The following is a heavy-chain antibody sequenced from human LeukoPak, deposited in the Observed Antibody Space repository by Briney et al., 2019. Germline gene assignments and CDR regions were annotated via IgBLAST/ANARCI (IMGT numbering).Heavy chain of an antibody. CDR2: INHSGST. V-gene: IGHV4-34*01. CDR1: GGSFSGYY. J-gene: IGHJ3*02. D-gene: IGHD6-13*01. CDR3: ARARRFAAAGTTAFDI. Sequence: SETLSLTCAVYGGSFSGYYWSWIRQPPGKGLEWIGEINHSGSTNYNPSLKSRLTISVDTSKNQFSLQLTSVTAADTAVYYCARARRFAAAGTTAFDIWGQGTMVTVSS.